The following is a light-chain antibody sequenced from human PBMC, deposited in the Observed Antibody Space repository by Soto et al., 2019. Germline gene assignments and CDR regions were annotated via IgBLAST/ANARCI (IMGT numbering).Light chain of an antibody. CDR3: CSYAGSSTYV. J-gene: IGLJ1*01. Sequence: QSVLTQPASVSGSPGQSITISCTGTSSDVGSYNFISWFQQHPGKAPKLMIYEGSERPSGVSNRFSGSKSGNTASLTISGLQAEDEADSYCCSYAGSSTYVFGTGTKVTV. V-gene: IGLV2-23*01. CDR1: SSDVGSYNF. CDR2: EGS.